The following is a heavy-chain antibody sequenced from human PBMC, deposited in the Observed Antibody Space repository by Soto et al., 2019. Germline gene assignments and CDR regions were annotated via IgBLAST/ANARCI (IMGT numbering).Heavy chain of an antibody. CDR3: ARDFAVTTPPYYYYGMDV. CDR1: GFTFSSYS. CDR2: ISSSSSYI. J-gene: IGHJ6*02. D-gene: IGHD4-4*01. V-gene: IGHV3-21*01. Sequence: SLRLSCAASGFTFSSYSMNWVRQAPGKGLEWVSSISSSSSYIYYADSVKGRFTISRDNAKNSLYLQMNSLRAEDTAVYYCARDFAVTTPPYYYYGMDVWGQGTTVTVSS.